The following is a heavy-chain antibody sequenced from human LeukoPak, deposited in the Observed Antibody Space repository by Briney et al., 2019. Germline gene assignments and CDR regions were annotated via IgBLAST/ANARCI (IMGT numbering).Heavy chain of an antibody. Sequence: GGSLTLFCAASGFTFSIYGTHWVRQAPGKGLECVAVIWYDGSNKYYADSVKGRFTISRDNSKRTLYQQMTRMRAEDPAVYYCAKEIAVALYYFDFWGQGTGVTVSS. CDR1: GFTFSIYG. V-gene: IGHV3-33*06. CDR2: IWYDGSNK. D-gene: IGHD6-19*01. J-gene: IGHJ4*02. CDR3: AKEIAVALYYFDF.